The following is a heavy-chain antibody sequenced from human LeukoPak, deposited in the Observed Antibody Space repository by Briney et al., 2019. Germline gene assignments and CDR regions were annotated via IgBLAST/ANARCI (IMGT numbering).Heavy chain of an antibody. CDR1: GYTFAGYY. CDR2: INPNSGGT. D-gene: IGHD3-22*01. J-gene: IGHJ5*02. V-gene: IGHV1-2*02. Sequence: ASVKVSCKASGYTFAGYYMHWVRQAPGQGLEWMGWINPNSGGTNYAQKFQGRVTMTRDTSISTAYMELSRLRSDDTAVYYCARDTYDYDISGSDPWGQGTLVTVSS. CDR3: ARDTYDYDISGSDP.